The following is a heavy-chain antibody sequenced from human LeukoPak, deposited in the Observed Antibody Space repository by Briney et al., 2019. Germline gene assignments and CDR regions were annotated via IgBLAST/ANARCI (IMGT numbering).Heavy chain of an antibody. V-gene: IGHV3-48*03. J-gene: IGHJ4*02. CDR3: ARVDYGSGSYDY. Sequence: GGSLRLSCAASGFTFSSYEMNCVRPAPGKGLEWVSYISSSGSTIYYADSVKGRFTISRDNATNSLYLQMNSLRAEDTAVYYCARVDYGSGSYDYWGQGTLVTVSS. D-gene: IGHD3-10*01. CDR2: ISSSGSTI. CDR1: GFTFSSYE.